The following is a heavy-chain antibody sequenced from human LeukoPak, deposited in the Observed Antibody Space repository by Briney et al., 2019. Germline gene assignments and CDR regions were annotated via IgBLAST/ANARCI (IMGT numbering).Heavy chain of an antibody. V-gene: IGHV4-39*01. CDR2: IYYSGST. D-gene: IGHD3-22*01. J-gene: IGHJ4*02. CDR1: GGSISSSSYY. CDR3: ARLYYYDSSGYAYFDY. Sequence: PSETLSLTCTVSGGSISSSSYYWGWIRQPAGKGLEWIGSIYYSGSTYYNPSLKSRVTISVDTSKNQFSLKLSSVTAADTAVYYCARLYYYDSSGYAYFDYWGQGTLVTVSS.